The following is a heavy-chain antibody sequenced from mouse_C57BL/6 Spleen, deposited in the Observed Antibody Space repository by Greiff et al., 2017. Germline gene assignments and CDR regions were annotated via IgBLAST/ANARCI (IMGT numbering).Heavy chain of an antibody. J-gene: IGHJ2*01. Sequence: QVTLKESGPGILQSSQTLSLTCSFSGFSLSTSGMGVSWIRQPSGKGLEWLAHIYWDDDKRYNPFLKSRLTISKDTSRNQVLLKITSVNTADTATYYCARMGMITTYVDYWGQGTTLTVSS. V-gene: IGHV8-12*01. CDR2: IYWDDDK. CDR3: ARMGMITTYVDY. CDR1: GFSLSTSGMG. D-gene: IGHD2-4*01.